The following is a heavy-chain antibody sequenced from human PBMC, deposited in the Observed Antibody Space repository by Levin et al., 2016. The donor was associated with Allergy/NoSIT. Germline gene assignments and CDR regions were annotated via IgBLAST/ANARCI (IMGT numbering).Heavy chain of an antibody. J-gene: IGHJ6*02. CDR2: IKKDGSEK. V-gene: IGHV3-7*01. Sequence: WIRQPPGKGLEWVAYIKKDGSEKDYVDFVKGRFTISRDNAKNSVYLQMNSLRVEDTAVYYCARGHDGMDVWGQGTTVTVSS. CDR3: ARGHDGMDV.